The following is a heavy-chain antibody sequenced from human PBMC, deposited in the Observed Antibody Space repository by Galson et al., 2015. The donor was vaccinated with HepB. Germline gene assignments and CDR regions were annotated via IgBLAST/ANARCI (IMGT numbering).Heavy chain of an antibody. V-gene: IGHV3-9*01. CDR1: GFTFDDYA. CDR3: AKDSFMWGVSELAGDAFDI. J-gene: IGHJ3*02. CDR2: ISWNSGSI. Sequence: SLRLSCAASGFTFDDYAMHWVRQAPGKGLEWVSGISWNSGSIGYADSVKGRFTISRDNAKNSLYLQMNSLRAEDTALYYCAKDSFMWGVSELAGDAFDIWGQGTMVTVSS. D-gene: IGHD6-19*01.